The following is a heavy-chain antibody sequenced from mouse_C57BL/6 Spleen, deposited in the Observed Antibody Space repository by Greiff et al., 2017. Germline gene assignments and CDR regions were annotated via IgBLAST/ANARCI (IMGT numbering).Heavy chain of an antibody. J-gene: IGHJ4*01. V-gene: IGHV5-9*01. D-gene: IGHD2-1*01. Sequence: EVKVVESGGGLVKPGGSLKLSCAASGFTFSSYTMSWVRQTPEKRLEWVATISGGGGNTYYPDSVKGRFTISRDNAKNTLYLQMSSLRSEDTALYYCASYGNYGAMDYWGQGTSVTVSS. CDR1: GFTFSSYT. CDR3: ASYGNYGAMDY. CDR2: ISGGGGNT.